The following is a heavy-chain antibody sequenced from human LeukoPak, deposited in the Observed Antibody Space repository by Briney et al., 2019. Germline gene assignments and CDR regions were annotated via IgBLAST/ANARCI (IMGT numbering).Heavy chain of an antibody. J-gene: IGHJ3*01. CDR3: AKDPGDFWSGYYPLAK. CDR1: GFTFSSYA. CDR2: FSGSGGST. Sequence: PGGSLRLSCAASGFTFSSYAMSWVRQAPGKGLEWVSAFSGSGGSTYYADSVKGRFTISRDNSKNTLYLQMNSLRAEDTAVYYCAKDPGDFWSGYYPLAKWGQGTMVTVSS. V-gene: IGHV3-23*01. D-gene: IGHD3-3*01.